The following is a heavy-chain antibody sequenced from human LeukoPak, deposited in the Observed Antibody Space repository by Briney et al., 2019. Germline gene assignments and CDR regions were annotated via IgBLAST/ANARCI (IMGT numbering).Heavy chain of an antibody. CDR2: VNPNSGVT. D-gene: IGHD3-9*01. Sequence: ASVKVSCKASGYTFTTYDINWVRQATGQGLEWMGWVNPNSGVTRYAQKFQGRVTMTRNTSISTAYMELSSLRSEDTAVYYCAKNYDFLTGYASWGQGTLVTVSS. J-gene: IGHJ4*02. V-gene: IGHV1-8*01. CDR3: AKNYDFLTGYAS. CDR1: GYTFTTYD.